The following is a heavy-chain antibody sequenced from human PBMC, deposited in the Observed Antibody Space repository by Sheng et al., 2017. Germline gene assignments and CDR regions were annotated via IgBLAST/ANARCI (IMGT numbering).Heavy chain of an antibody. CDR1: GGSISSYY. Sequence: QVQLQESGPGLVKPSETLSLTCTVSGGSISSYYWSWIRQPAGKGLEWIGRIYTSGSTNYNPSLKSRVTMSVDTSKNQFSLKLSSVTAADTAVYYCARDLREKYCSGGSCYSFRWFDPWGQGTLGHRLL. J-gene: IGHJ5*02. CDR2: IYTSGST. CDR3: ARDLREKYCSGGSCYSFRWFDP. D-gene: IGHD2-15*01. V-gene: IGHV4-4*07.